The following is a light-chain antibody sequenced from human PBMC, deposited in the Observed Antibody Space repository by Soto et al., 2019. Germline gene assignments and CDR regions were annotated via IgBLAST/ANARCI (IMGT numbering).Light chain of an antibody. CDR2: DAS. CDR1: QSISNY. Sequence: EIVLTQSPATLSLSPGERATLSCRASQSISNYLAWYQHKPGQAPRLLIYDASTRATGIPARFSGSGSGTDFTLTISSLEPEDFALYFCQLRSNWPPTWTFGQGTKVEVK. J-gene: IGKJ1*01. V-gene: IGKV3-11*01. CDR3: QLRSNWPPTWT.